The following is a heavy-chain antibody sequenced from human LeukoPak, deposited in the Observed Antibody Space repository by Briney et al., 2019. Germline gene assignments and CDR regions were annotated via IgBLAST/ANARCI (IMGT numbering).Heavy chain of an antibody. CDR2: IYSGGST. Sequence: GGSLRLSCAASGFTVSSNYMSWVRQAPGKGLGWVSVIYSGGSTYYADSVEGRFTISRDNSKNTLYLQMNSLRAEDTAVYYCATSIVGASIFDFDYWGQGTLVTVSS. J-gene: IGHJ4*02. D-gene: IGHD1-26*01. CDR3: ATSIVGASIFDFDY. CDR1: GFTVSSNY. V-gene: IGHV3-53*01.